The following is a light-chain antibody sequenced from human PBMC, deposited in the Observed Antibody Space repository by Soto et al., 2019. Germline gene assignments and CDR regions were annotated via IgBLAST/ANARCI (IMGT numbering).Light chain of an antibody. CDR3: QQYKEYGSWP. CDR2: KAS. J-gene: IGKJ1*01. Sequence: DIQMTQSPSTLSASVGDRVTITCRASQSMSARLAWYQQKPGKAPKLLIYKASTLESGVPSRFRGSGSGTEFNPTISGLQPDDFATYYGQQYKEYGSWPFGQGPKVEIK. CDR1: QSMSAR. V-gene: IGKV1-5*03.